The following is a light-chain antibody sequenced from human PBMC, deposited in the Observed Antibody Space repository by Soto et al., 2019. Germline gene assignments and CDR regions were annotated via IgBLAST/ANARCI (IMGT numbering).Light chain of an antibody. CDR2: DAS. Sequence: DIVLTQSPAAMGLYPGARASLSCRASQSVSSYLAWYQQKPGQAPRLLIYDASNRATGIPGRFSGSGSGTDFTLIISSLEPEDFALYYCQQGNTWPWTFGQGTKGDIK. V-gene: IGKV3-11*01. CDR1: QSVSSY. CDR3: QQGNTWPWT. J-gene: IGKJ1*01.